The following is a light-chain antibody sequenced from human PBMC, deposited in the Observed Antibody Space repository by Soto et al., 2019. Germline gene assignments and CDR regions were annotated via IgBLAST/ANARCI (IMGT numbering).Light chain of an antibody. CDR2: DVS. CDR1: QTIVNW. J-gene: IGKJ4*01. V-gene: IGKV1-5*01. CDR3: QHYDSYSVT. Sequence: DIQMTQSRASLSASVGDRVIVTCRASQTIVNWLAWYQQKPGKAPNLLIYDVSSLQSGVPSRFSGSGSGTELTLTISSLQPDDSATYYCQHYDSYSVTFGGGTKVEIK.